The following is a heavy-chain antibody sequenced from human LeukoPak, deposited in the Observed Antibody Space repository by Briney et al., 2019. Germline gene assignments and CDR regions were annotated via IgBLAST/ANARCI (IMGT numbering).Heavy chain of an antibody. CDR1: GVTFSSYW. D-gene: IGHD3-22*01. J-gene: IGHJ6*02. CDR3: ARDVSDSSGYYWYYYYYYGMDV. CDR2: IKQDGSEK. V-gene: IGHV3-7*01. Sequence: PGGSLRLSCAASGVTFSSYWMSWVRQAPGKGLEWVANIKQDGSEKYYVDSVKGRFTISRDNAKNSLYLQMNSLRAEDTAVCYCARDVSDSSGYYWYYYYYYGMDVWGQGTTVTVSS.